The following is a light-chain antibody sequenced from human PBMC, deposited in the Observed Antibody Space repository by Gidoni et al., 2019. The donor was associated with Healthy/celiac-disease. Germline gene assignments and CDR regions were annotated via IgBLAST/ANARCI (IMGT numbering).Light chain of an antibody. J-gene: IGLJ2*01. CDR3: QSADSSGTVV. CDR2: KDS. V-gene: IGLV3-25*03. CDR1: ALPKQY. Sequence: SYELTQPPSVSVSPGPTARITCSGDALPKQYAYWYQQKPGQAPVLVIDKDSERPSGIPERFSGASSGTTVTLTISGVQAEDEADYYCQSADSSGTVVFGGGTKLPVL.